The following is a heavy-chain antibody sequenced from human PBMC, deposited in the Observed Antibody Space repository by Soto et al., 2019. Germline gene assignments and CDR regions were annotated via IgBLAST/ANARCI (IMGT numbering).Heavy chain of an antibody. CDR1: GFSLRTSGMC. CDR2: IDWDDDK. CDR3: ARVPVGYCSSTSCYPYYYYGMDV. D-gene: IGHD2-2*01. Sequence: SGPTLVNPTQTLTLTCTFSGFSLRTSGMCVSWIRQPPGKALEWLALIDWDDDKYYSTSLKTRLTISKDTSKNQVVLTMTNMDPVDTATYYCARVPVGYCSSTSCYPYYYYGMDVWGQGTTVTVSS. V-gene: IGHV2-70*01. J-gene: IGHJ6*02.